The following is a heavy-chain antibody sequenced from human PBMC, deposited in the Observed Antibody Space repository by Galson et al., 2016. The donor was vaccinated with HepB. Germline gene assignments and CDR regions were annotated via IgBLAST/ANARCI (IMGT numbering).Heavy chain of an antibody. CDR1: GFTFSDYN. CDR3: ARGVWVPVGINSRIGAFVN. J-gene: IGHJ4*02. Sequence: SLRLSCAASGFTFSDYNMNWVRQAPGKGLEWVSYISYTSTTRFYADSVKGRFTISRGDAGYSLYLQMTRLRDEDTAVYYCARGVWVPVGINSRIGAFVNWGQGTQVTVS. D-gene: IGHD3-16*01. V-gene: IGHV3-48*02. CDR2: ISYTSTTR.